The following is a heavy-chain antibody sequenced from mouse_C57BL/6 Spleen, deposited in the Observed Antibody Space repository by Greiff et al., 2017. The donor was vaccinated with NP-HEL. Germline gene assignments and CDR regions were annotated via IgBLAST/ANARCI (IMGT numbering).Heavy chain of an antibody. CDR2: ISDGGSYT. Sequence: EVKLVESGGGLVKPGGSLKLSCAASGFTFSSYAMSWVRQTPEKRLEWVATISDGGSYTYYPDNVKGRFTISRDNAKNNLYLQMSHLKSEDTAMYYCARAAMDYYAMDYWGQGTSVTVSS. CDR3: ARAAMDYYAMDY. J-gene: IGHJ4*01. V-gene: IGHV5-4*03. CDR1: GFTFSSYA.